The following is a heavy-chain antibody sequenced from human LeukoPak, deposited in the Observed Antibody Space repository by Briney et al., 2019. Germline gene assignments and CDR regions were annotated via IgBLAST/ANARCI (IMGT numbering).Heavy chain of an antibody. Sequence: GGSLRLSCAASGFTFSSYAMSWVRQAPGKGLEWVSAISGSGGSTYYADSVKGRFTISRDNSKNTLYLQMNSLRDEDTAVYYCARPYYYDSSGYHWGQGTLVTVSS. D-gene: IGHD3-22*01. CDR1: GFTFSSYA. CDR3: ARPYYYDSSGYH. J-gene: IGHJ5*02. V-gene: IGHV3-23*01. CDR2: ISGSGGST.